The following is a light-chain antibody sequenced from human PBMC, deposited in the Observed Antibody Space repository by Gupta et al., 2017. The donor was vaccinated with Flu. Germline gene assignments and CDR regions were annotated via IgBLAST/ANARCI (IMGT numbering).Light chain of an antibody. CDR2: WAS. J-gene: IGKJ2*01. CDR3: QQYYSSPPT. CDR1: QSVLYSSNNKNY. V-gene: IGKV4-1*01. Sequence: DIVMTQSPDSVAVSLGERATMTCKSSQSVLYSSNNKNYLAWYQQRSGQAPRLLIYWASTRESGVPDRFSGSGSGTDFTLTISSLQAEDVALYYCQQYYSSPPTFGQGTKLEIK.